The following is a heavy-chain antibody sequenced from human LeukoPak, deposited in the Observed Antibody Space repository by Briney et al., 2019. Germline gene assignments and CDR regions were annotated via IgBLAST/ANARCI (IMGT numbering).Heavy chain of an antibody. V-gene: IGHV4-38-2*01. CDR3: AEGLFGADYYDSSGYYPLAFDI. D-gene: IGHD3-22*01. J-gene: IGHJ3*02. CDR2: IYHSGST. Sequence: AAETLPLTCAVSGYSISSGYYWGWIRQPPGKGLEWIGSIYHSGSTYYNPSLKSRVTISVDTSKNQFSLKLSSVTAADTAVYYCAEGLFGADYYDSSGYYPLAFDIWGQGTMVTVSS. CDR1: GYSISSGYY.